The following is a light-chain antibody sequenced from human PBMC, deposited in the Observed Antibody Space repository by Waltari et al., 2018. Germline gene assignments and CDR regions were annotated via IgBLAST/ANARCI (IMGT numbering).Light chain of an antibody. CDR1: SNNVGHQG. V-gene: IGLV10-54*01. J-gene: IGLJ3*02. CDR3: SAWDNSLGIWV. CDR2: RDN. Sequence: QAGLTQPPSVSKGLRQTATLTCTGNSNNVGHQGVAWLQQYPGHPPKLLCYRDNNRPSGISERLSASTSGSTASLTITGLQPEDEADYYCSAWDNSLGIWVFGGGTKLTVL.